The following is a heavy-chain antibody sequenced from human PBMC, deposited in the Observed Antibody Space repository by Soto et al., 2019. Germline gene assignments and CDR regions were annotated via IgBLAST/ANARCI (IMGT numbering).Heavy chain of an antibody. CDR3: AKDTYYHDSTGYYVFDY. CDR1: GSSFRSYG. CDR2: ISYDGSNK. D-gene: IGHD3-22*01. J-gene: IGHJ4*02. Sequence: PGGSLRLSCAASGSSFRSYGMHWVRPAPGKGLEWVAAISYDGSNKNYVDSVKGRFTISRDNSENTLYLQMNSLRAEDAAVYYCAKDTYYHDSTGYYVFDYWGQGTLVTV. V-gene: IGHV3-30*18.